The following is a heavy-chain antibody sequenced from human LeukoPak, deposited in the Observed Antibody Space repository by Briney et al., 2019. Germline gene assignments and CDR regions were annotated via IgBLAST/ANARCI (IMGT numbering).Heavy chain of an antibody. CDR2: ISYDGSNK. CDR3: ARSEHIVVVTSTPASY. Sequence: PGRSLRLSCAASGFTFSSYAMHWVRQAPGKGLEGVAVISYDGSNKYYADSVKGRFTISRDNSKNTVFMEMNSLKPEDTALYYCARSEHIVVVTSTPASYWGQGTLVTVSS. V-gene: IGHV3-30-3*01. D-gene: IGHD2-21*02. J-gene: IGHJ4*02. CDR1: GFTFSSYA.